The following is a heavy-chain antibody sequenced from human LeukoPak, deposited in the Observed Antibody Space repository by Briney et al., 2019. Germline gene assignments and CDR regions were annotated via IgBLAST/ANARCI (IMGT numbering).Heavy chain of an antibody. CDR2: IYYSGST. D-gene: IGHD2-15*01. CDR1: GGSISSYY. Sequence: SETLSLTCTVSGGSISSYYWSWIRQPPGKGLEWIGYIYYSGSTNYNPSLKSRVTISVDTSKNQFSLKLSSVTAADTAVYYCARGAEYCSGGSCYPDSNWFDPWGQGTPVTVSS. CDR3: ARGAEYCSGGSCYPDSNWFDP. J-gene: IGHJ5*02. V-gene: IGHV4-59*01.